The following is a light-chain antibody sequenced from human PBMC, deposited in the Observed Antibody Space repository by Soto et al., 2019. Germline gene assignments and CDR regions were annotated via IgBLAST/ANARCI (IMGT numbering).Light chain of an antibody. J-gene: IGKJ2*01. CDR2: GAS. CDR3: QQYASSYT. Sequence: EIVLTQSPGTLSLSPGERATLSCRASQSVSSSSLAWYQQKPGQAPRLLIYGASTRATGIPDRFSGSGSGTAFTLTISRLEPEDFAVYYCQQYASSYTFGQGTKLEIK. CDR1: QSVSSSS. V-gene: IGKV3-20*01.